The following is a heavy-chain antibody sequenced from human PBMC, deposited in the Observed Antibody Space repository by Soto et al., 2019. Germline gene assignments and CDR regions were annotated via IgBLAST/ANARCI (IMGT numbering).Heavy chain of an antibody. Sequence: QLQLQESGPGLAKPSETLSLTCTVSGGSISSNGYYWGWIRQPPGKGLEWIGSVYYSGSANYNPSLKSRLTMSVDTSKNQFSLKLISVTAADTAVYYCARRPKRGSYSWCFDYWGQGTLVTVSS. J-gene: IGHJ4*02. CDR1: GGSISSNGYY. D-gene: IGHD1-26*01. CDR2: VYYSGSA. V-gene: IGHV4-39*01. CDR3: ARRPKRGSYSWCFDY.